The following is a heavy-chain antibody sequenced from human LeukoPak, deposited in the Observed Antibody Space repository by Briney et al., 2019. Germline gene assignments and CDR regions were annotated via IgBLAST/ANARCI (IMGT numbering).Heavy chain of an antibody. CDR2: ISYNSDTI. D-gene: IGHD2-21*02. V-gene: IGHV3-9*01. Sequence: GGSLLLSCAASGFTFDDYAMHWVRPAPGKGLEWVSGISYNSDTIAYADSVKGRFTISRDNAKNSLYLQMNSLRAEDTALYYCAKDYCGGDCYSGWYFDLWGRGTLVTVSS. J-gene: IGHJ2*01. CDR1: GFTFDDYA. CDR3: AKDYCGGDCYSGWYFDL.